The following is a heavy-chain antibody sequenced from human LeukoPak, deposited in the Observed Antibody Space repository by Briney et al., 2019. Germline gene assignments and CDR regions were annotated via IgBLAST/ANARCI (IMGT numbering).Heavy chain of an antibody. J-gene: IGHJ4*02. V-gene: IGHV3-33*01. D-gene: IGHD3-22*01. Sequence: TGRSLRLSCAASGFTFSSYGMPWVRQAPGKGLEWVAVIWYDGSNKYYADSVKGRFTISRDNSKNTLYLQMNSLRAEDTAVYYCARDKRTVVVIRDYYFDYWGQGTLVTVS. CDR2: IWYDGSNK. CDR1: GFTFSSYG. CDR3: ARDKRTVVVIRDYYFDY.